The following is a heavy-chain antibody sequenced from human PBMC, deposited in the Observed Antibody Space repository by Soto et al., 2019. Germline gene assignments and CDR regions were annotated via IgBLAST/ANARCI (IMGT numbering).Heavy chain of an antibody. CDR3: ARYPPVGRAVADNWFDP. CDR1: GGSISSSNW. D-gene: IGHD6-19*01. Sequence: PSETLSLTCAVSGGSISSSNWWSWVRQPPGKGLEWIGEIYHSGSTNYNPSLKSRVTISVDKSKNQFSLKLSSVTAADTAVYYCARYPPVGRAVADNWFDPWGQGTLVTVSS. CDR2: IYHSGST. J-gene: IGHJ5*02. V-gene: IGHV4-4*02.